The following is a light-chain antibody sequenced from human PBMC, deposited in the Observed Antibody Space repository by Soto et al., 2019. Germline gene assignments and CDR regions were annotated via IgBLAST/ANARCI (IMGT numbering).Light chain of an antibody. J-gene: IGKJ2*01. CDR1: QSISSY. CDR3: QQSYSTPLYT. Sequence: DIQMTQSPSSLSASVGDRVTITCRASQSISSYLNWYQQKPGKAPKLLIYAASSLQSGVPSRFSGSGSGTDFKLTISSLQPEDFATYYGQQSYSTPLYTFGQGTKLEIK. CDR2: AAS. V-gene: IGKV1-39*01.